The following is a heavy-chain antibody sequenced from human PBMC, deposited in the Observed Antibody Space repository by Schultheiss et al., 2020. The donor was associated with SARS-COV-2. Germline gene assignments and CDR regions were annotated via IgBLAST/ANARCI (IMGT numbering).Heavy chain of an antibody. J-gene: IGHJ4*02. D-gene: IGHD3-22*01. CDR1: GYSISSGYY. CDR3: ARLYHYYDSGGYYYDY. Sequence: SETLSLTCAVSGYSISSGYYWGWIRQPPGKGLEWIGEINHSGSTNYNPSLKSRVTISIDTSKNQFSLKLTSVTAADTAEYYCARLYHYYDSGGYYYDYWGQGTLVTVSS. CDR2: INHSGST. V-gene: IGHV4-38-2*01.